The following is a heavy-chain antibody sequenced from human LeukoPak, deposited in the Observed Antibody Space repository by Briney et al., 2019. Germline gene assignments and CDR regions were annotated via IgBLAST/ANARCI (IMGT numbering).Heavy chain of an antibody. CDR3: ARDRVGATDYFDY. Sequence: AGGSLRLSCAASGFTFNSYAMSWVRQAPGKGLEWVAVISYDGSNKYYADSVKGRFTISRDNSKNTLYLQMNSLRAEDTAVYYCARDRVGATDYFDYWGQGTLVTVSS. J-gene: IGHJ4*02. CDR2: ISYDGSNK. V-gene: IGHV3-30-3*01. CDR1: GFTFNSYA. D-gene: IGHD1-26*01.